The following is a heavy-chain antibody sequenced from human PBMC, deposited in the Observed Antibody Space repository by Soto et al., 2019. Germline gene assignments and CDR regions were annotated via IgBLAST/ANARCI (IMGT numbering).Heavy chain of an antibody. CDR3: ARVHYCSSTSCYGFDY. Sequence: SETLSLTCTVSGGSISSYYWSWIRQPAGKGLEWIGRIYTSGSTNYNPSLKSRVTMSVDTSKNQFSLKLSSVTAADTAVYYCARVHYCSSTSCYGFDYWGQGTLVTVSS. V-gene: IGHV4-4*07. CDR1: GGSISSYY. CDR2: IYTSGST. D-gene: IGHD2-2*01. J-gene: IGHJ4*02.